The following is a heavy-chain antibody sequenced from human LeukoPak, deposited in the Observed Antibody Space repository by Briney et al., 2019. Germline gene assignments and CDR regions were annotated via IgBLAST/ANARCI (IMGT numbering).Heavy chain of an antibody. J-gene: IGHJ5*02. V-gene: IGHV4-59*01. Sequence: SETLSLTCTVSGGSISSYYWSWIRQPPGKGLEWIGYIYYSGSTNYNPSLKSRVTISVDMSKNQFSLKLSSVTAADTAVYYCARAQELGNWFDPWGQGTLVTVSS. CDR3: ARAQELGNWFDP. CDR2: IYYSGST. D-gene: IGHD7-27*01. CDR1: GGSISSYY.